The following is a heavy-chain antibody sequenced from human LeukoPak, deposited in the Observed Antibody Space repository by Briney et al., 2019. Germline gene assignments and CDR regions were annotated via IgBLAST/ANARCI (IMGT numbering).Heavy chain of an antibody. J-gene: IGHJ4*02. Sequence: PGGSLRLSCAASGFTFSSYSMNWVRQAPGKGLEWVSSISSSSSSYIYYADSVKGRFTISRDNAKNSLYLQMNSLRAEDTAVYYCARDSSGGSCSDYWGQGTLVTVSS. CDR2: ISSSSSSYI. CDR1: GFTFSSYS. D-gene: IGHD2-15*01. V-gene: IGHV3-21*01. CDR3: ARDSSGGSCSDY.